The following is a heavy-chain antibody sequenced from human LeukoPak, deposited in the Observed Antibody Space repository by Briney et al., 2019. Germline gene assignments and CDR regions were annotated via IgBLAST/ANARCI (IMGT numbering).Heavy chain of an antibody. CDR1: GFTFTTYA. CDR2: IKGGGGDP. J-gene: IGHJ6*02. D-gene: IGHD6-6*01. CDR3: ARAQRSSSSNYYYGMDV. V-gene: IGHV3-23*01. Sequence: GGSLRLSCAASGFTFTTYAMGWVRQAPGEGLEWASSIKGGGGDPFYADSVRGRFTISRDKSKNTLYLQLNSLRAEDTAVYYCARAQRSSSSNYYYGMDVWGQGTTVTVSS.